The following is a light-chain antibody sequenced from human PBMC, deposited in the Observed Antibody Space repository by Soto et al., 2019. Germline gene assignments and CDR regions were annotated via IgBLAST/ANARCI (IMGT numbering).Light chain of an antibody. CDR1: NIGSKS. V-gene: IGLV3-21*02. J-gene: IGLJ3*02. CDR2: DNG. Sequence: SYELTQPPSVSVAPGQTARITCDGNNIGSKSVQWYQRKPGQAPVLVVYDNGDRPSGIPERLSGSNSGNTATLTISRVEVGDEADFYCRVWDSGSDHPGVFGGGTKLTVL. CDR3: RVWDSGSDHPGV.